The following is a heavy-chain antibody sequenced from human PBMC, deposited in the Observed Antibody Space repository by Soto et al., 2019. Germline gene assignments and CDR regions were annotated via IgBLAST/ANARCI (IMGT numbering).Heavy chain of an antibody. CDR2: IYYSGST. J-gene: IGHJ5*02. D-gene: IGHD2-15*01. Sequence: SETLSLTCTVSGGSISSYYWSWIRQPPGKGLEWIGYIYYSGSTNYNPSLKSRVTISVDTSKNQFSLKLSSVTAADTAVYYCARWRTDYPYCSGGSCYSARWFDPWGQGTLVTVSS. CDR3: ARWRTDYPYCSGGSCYSARWFDP. V-gene: IGHV4-59*01. CDR1: GGSISSYY.